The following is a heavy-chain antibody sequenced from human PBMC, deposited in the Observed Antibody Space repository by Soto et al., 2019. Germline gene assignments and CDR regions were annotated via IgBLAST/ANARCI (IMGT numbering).Heavy chain of an antibody. J-gene: IGHJ4*02. CDR1: GFTFSSYG. CDR2: KWDDGSNK. D-gene: IGHD3-16*01. Sequence: QVQLVESGGGVVQPGRSLRLSCAASGFTFSSYGMHWVRQVPGKGLEWVAVKWDDGSNKYYADSVKGRFTISRDNSKNTRYLQRNSLRAEDTAVYYCERDRGGGPVGGLDYGGQGTLIAFSS. CDR3: ERDRGGGPVGGLDY. V-gene: IGHV3-33*01.